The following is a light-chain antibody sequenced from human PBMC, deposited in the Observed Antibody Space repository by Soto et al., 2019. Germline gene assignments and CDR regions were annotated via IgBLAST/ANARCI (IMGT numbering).Light chain of an antibody. J-gene: IGKJ5*01. Sequence: EIVLTHSPGTLSLSPCERATLSCRASQSVSSTYLIWYQQKPGQAPRLLIYDASNRATGIPARFSGSGSGTDFTLTISSLEPEDFAVYYCQQRSNWPPITFGQGTRLEIK. CDR3: QQRSNWPPIT. CDR2: DAS. CDR1: QSVSSTY. V-gene: IGKV3-11*01.